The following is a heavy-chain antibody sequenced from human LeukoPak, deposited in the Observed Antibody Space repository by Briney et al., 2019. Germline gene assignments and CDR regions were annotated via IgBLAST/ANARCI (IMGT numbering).Heavy chain of an antibody. J-gene: IGHJ3*02. V-gene: IGHV3-53*01. CDR2: LYSGGNT. CDR1: GFTVSSSY. D-gene: IGHD2-2*01. Sequence: GGSLRLSCAASGFTVSSSYMSWVRQAPGKGLEWVSVLYSGGNTYYADSVKGRFTISRDNSKNTLYLQMNSLTAEDTAVYYCARVGVVPAAIPDGFDIWGQGTMVTVSS. CDR3: ARVGVVPAAIPDGFDI.